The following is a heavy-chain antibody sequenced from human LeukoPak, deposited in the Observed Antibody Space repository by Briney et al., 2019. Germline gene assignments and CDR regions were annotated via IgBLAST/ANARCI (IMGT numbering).Heavy chain of an antibody. CDR2: IYHSGST. Sequence: MASETLSLTCAVSGGSISSSNWWSWVRQPPGKGPEWIGEIYHSGSTNYNPSLKSRVTISVDKSKNQFSLKLSSVTAADTAVYYCARDVRYCSSTSCYSLFNYWGQGTLVTVSS. CDR3: ARDVRYCSSTSCYSLFNY. J-gene: IGHJ4*02. V-gene: IGHV4-4*02. CDR1: GGSISSSNW. D-gene: IGHD2-2*01.